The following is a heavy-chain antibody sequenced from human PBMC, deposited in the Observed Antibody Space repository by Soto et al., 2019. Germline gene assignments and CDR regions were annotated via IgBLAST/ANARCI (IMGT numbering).Heavy chain of an antibody. CDR3: ARDAGGQSGKFILEN. D-gene: IGHD1-26*01. J-gene: IGHJ4*02. Sequence: GSLRHSCASSGXSFSDYLMHWVRQAPGKGLEWVAVTWYHGRDEFYAESVKGRFTIARDNSRNRLYLQMNSLRADDTAVYYCARDAGGQSGKFILENWGKGTLGTVSS. CDR1: GXSFSDYL. V-gene: IGHV3-33*01. CDR2: TWYHGRDE.